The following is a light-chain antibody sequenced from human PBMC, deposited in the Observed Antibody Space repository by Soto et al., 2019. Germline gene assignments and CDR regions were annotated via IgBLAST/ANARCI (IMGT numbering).Light chain of an antibody. Sequence: QSALTQPPSASGSPGQSVTISCTGTSSDVGGYNYVSWYQQHPGKAPKFMIYEVSKRPSGVPDRFPGSKSGNTASLTVSGLQADNEADYYCSSYAGSNNPVIFGGGTQLTVL. V-gene: IGLV2-8*01. CDR3: SSYAGSNNPVI. CDR2: EVS. CDR1: SSDVGGYNY. J-gene: IGLJ2*01.